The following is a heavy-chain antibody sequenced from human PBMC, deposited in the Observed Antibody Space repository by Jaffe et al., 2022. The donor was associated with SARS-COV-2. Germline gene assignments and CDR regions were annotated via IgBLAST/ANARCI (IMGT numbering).Heavy chain of an antibody. V-gene: IGHV4-38-2*02. J-gene: IGHJ4*02. CDR1: GYSISSGYY. D-gene: IGHD6-19*01. Sequence: QVQLQESGPGLVKPSETLSLTCTVSGYSISSGYYWGWIRQPPGKGLEWIGSMYHSGSTYYNPSLESRVTMSVDTSKNQFSLKLTSVTDADTAVYYCTRDCEPGAVAGCFDYWGQGTLVTVSS. CDR3: TRDCEPGAVAGCFDY. CDR2: MYHSGST.